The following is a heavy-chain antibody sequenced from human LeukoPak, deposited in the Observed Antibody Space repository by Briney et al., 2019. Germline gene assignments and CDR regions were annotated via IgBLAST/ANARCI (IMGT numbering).Heavy chain of an antibody. CDR1: GDSITSGGYY. V-gene: IGHV4-31*03. D-gene: IGHD3-10*02. Sequence: PSETLSLTCTVSGDSITSGGYYWSWIRQRPGKGLERIGYIYKTGSTYYNPSLKSRVTMSVDTSRNQFSLKLNSVTAADTAVYYCAREDVRGDPYFYYYGMDVWGQGTTVTVSS. CDR3: AREDVRGDPYFYYYGMDV. J-gene: IGHJ6*02. CDR2: IYKTGST.